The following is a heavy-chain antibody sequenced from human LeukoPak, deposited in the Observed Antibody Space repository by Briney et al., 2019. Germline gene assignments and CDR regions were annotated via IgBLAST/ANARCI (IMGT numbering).Heavy chain of an antibody. D-gene: IGHD5-24*01. CDR2: ISYDGSNK. CDR1: GFTFSSYG. Sequence: GGSLRLSCAASGFTFSSYGMHWVRQAPGKGLEWVAVISYDGSNKYYADSVKGRFTISRDNSKNTLYLQMNSLRAEDTAVYYCARDSAENYNYYYYYMDVWGKGTTVTVSS. J-gene: IGHJ6*03. V-gene: IGHV3-30*03. CDR3: ARDSAENYNYYYYYMDV.